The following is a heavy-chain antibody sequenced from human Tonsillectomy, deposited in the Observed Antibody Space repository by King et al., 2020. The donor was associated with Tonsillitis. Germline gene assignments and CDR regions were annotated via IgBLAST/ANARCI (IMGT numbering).Heavy chain of an antibody. V-gene: IGHV3-30*18. CDR2: ISFDGNNR. Sequence: VQLVESGGGVVQPGGSLRLSCAAAGFTFSAFGMHWVRQAPGKGLEWVAVISFDGNNRYYAASVKGRFTISRDNSKNTLYLQMNRLRIEDTAVYYCAKDHSDLAHVSVADFWGQGTLVTVSS. CDR1: GFTFSAFG. J-gene: IGHJ4*02. D-gene: IGHD2-21*02. CDR3: AKDHSDLAHVSVADF.